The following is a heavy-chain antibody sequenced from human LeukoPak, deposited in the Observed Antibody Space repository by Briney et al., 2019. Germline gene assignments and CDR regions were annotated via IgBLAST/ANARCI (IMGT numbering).Heavy chain of an antibody. V-gene: IGHV4-30-4*01. CDR3: ARVSLVAAAGTRYYYGMDV. D-gene: IGHD6-13*01. CDR2: IYYSGST. Sequence: SQTLSLTCTVSGGSISSGDYYWSWIRQPPGKGLEWIGYIYYSGSTYYNPSLKSRVTISVDTSKNQFSLKLSSVTAADTAVYYCARVSLVAAAGTRYYYGMDVWGKGTTVTVSS. CDR1: GGSISSGDYY. J-gene: IGHJ6*04.